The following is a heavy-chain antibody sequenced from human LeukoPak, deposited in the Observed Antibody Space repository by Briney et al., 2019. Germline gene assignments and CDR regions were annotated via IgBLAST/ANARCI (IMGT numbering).Heavy chain of an antibody. CDR2: VYYSGST. Sequence: SETLSLTCTVSGASISGYYWSWIRQPPGKGLEWIGFVYYSGSTYYNPSLKSRVTISVDTSKNQFSLKLSSVTAADTAVYYCARVDNGWGPYWGQGTLVTVSS. D-gene: IGHD2-21*02. V-gene: IGHV4-59*08. CDR3: ARVDNGWGPY. J-gene: IGHJ4*02. CDR1: GASISGYY.